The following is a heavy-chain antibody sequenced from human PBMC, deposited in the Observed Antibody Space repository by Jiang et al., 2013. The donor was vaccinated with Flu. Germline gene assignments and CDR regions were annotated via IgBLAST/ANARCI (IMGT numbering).Heavy chain of an antibody. CDR3: AGLTGYGGRELDY. D-gene: IGHD4-23*01. CDR1: GASISSYY. CDR2: IYYSGST. J-gene: IGHJ4*02. V-gene: IGHV4-59*08. Sequence: LLKPSETLSLTCTVSGASISSYYWSWIRQPPGKGLEWIGYIYYSGSTNYNPSLKSRVTISVDTSKKQFSLKLTSVTAADTAVYYCAGLTGYGGRELDYWGQGTLVIVSS.